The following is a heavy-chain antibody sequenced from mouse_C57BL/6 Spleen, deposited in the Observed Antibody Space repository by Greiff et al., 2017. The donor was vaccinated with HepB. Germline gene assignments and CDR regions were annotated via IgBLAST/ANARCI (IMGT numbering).Heavy chain of an antibody. J-gene: IGHJ3*01. V-gene: IGHV2-2*01. CDR2: IWSGGST. Sequence: VMLVESGPGLVQPSQSLSITCTVSRFSLTSYGVHWVRQSPGKGLEWLGVIWSGGSTDYNAAFISRLSISKDNSKSQVFFKMNSLQADDTAIYYCARNWGDGSFAYWGQGTLVTVSA. CDR3: ARNWGDGSFAY. CDR1: RFSLTSYG. D-gene: IGHD2-3*01.